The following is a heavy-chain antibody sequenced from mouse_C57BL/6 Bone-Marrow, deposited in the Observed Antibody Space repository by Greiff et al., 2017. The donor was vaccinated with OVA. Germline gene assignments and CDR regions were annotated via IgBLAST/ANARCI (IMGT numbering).Heavy chain of an antibody. CDR2: ISDGGSYT. V-gene: IGHV5-4*01. CDR1: GFTFSSYA. D-gene: IGHD1-1*01. CDR3: ARGGTTYYFDY. Sequence: EVQLVESGGGLVQPKGSLKLSCAASGFTFSSYAMSWVRQTPEKRLEWVATISDGGSYTYYPDNVKGRFTISRDNAKNNLYLQMSHLKSEDTAMYYCARGGTTYYFDYWGQGTTLTVSS. J-gene: IGHJ2*01.